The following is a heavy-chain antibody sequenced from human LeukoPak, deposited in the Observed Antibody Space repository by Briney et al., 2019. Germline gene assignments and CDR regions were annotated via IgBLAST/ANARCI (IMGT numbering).Heavy chain of an antibody. V-gene: IGHV4-39*01. CDR1: GGSITIDDYW. CDR3: ARQIGRGLWAFDY. D-gene: IGHD2-21*01. Sequence: PSETLSLTCTVSGGSITIDDYWWAWIRQPPGKGLEWTASIYYSGSTHYNPALKSRVYISVDTSKSQFSLKLSSVTAADTAVYYCARQIGRGLWAFDYWGQGTPVTVSS. J-gene: IGHJ4*02. CDR2: IYYSGST.